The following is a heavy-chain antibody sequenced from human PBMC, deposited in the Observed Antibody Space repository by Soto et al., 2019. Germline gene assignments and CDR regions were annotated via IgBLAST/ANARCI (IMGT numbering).Heavy chain of an antibody. V-gene: IGHV5-51*01. CDR2: IYPGDSNT. CDR3: ARLFGSNTGSYPDPY. CDR1: GYSFTSYW. Sequence: PGESLKISCKGSGYSFTSYWIGWVRQMPGKGLEWIVIIYPGDSNTRYSPSFQGQVTISADKSISTAYLQWSSLKASDTAMYYCARLFGSNTGSYPDPYWGQGTLVPVSS. D-gene: IGHD1-26*01. J-gene: IGHJ4*02.